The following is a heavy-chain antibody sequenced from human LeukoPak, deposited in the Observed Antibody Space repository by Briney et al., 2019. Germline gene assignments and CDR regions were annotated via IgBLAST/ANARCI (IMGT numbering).Heavy chain of an antibody. CDR2: ISFDGSKI. CDR3: ARDAVGFDY. Sequence: GGSLRLSCAASGFSFSSYPLHWVRQAPGKGLEWVTLISFDGSKIYYADSVKGRFTISRDNSKNTLYLQMNSLRAEDTAVYYCARDAVGFDYWGQGALVTVSS. V-gene: IGHV3-30-3*01. J-gene: IGHJ4*02. CDR1: GFSFSSYP.